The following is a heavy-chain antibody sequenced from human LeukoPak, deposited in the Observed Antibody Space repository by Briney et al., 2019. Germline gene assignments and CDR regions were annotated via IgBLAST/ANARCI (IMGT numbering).Heavy chain of an antibody. CDR2: IYSGGRT. CDR3: ARGDKYFYY. Sequence: LPGGSLRLSCAAVGIPLGSDSMSWVRQAPGKGLEWVSVIYSGGRTYYADSVKGRFTISRDNSKNPLYLQMNSLRAEDTAVYYCARGDKYFYYWGQGTLVTVSS. V-gene: IGHV3-66*01. D-gene: IGHD2-21*01. J-gene: IGHJ4*02. CDR1: GIPLGSDS.